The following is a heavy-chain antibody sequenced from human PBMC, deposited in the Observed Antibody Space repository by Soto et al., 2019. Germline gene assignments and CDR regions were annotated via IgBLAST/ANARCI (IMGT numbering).Heavy chain of an antibody. CDR2: IYYSGRT. CDR1: GTSVSTGNW. Sequence: SETLSLTCNVSGTSVSTGNWLIWIRQPPGKGLEWIGYIYYSGRTYYNPSLESRVTISVDTSKNQFSLKLSSVTAADTAVYYCARASLWFGESPWGQGTLVTVSS. CDR3: ARASLWFGESP. J-gene: IGHJ4*02. V-gene: IGHV4-30-4*01. D-gene: IGHD3-10*01.